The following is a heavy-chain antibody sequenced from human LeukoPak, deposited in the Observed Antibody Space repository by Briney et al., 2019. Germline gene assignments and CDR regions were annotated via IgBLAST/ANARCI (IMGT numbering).Heavy chain of an antibody. D-gene: IGHD1-26*01. CDR1: GFTFSSYS. V-gene: IGHV3-48*01. J-gene: IGHJ4*02. CDR3: ARDSGSYSGSYFDY. Sequence: GGSLRLSCAASGFTFSSYSMNWVRQAPGKGLEWVSYISSSSSTIYYADSVKGRFTTSRDTAKNSLYLQMNSLRAEDTAVYYCARDSGSYSGSYFDYWGRGTLVTVSS. CDR2: ISSSSSTI.